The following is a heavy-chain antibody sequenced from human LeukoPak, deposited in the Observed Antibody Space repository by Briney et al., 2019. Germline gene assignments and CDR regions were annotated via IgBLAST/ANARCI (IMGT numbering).Heavy chain of an antibody. CDR1: GFTFSSYA. D-gene: IGHD2-21*01. CDR2: ISGSGGST. Sequence: PGGSLRLSCVASGFTFSSYAMSWVRQAPGTGLEWVSAISGSGGSTYYADSVKGRFTISRDNSKNTLYLQMNSLRAEDTAVYYCAKTPGVGDTVDPNAFDIWGQGTMVTVSS. J-gene: IGHJ3*02. V-gene: IGHV3-23*01. CDR3: AKTPGVGDTVDPNAFDI.